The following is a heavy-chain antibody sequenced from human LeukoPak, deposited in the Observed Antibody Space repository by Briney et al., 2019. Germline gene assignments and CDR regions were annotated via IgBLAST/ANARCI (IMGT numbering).Heavy chain of an antibody. CDR1: GFTFSSYE. D-gene: IGHD3-10*01. V-gene: IGHV3-48*03. CDR3: ARDGMVRGAKNDY. J-gene: IGHJ4*02. Sequence: GGSLRPSCAASGFTFSSYEMNWVRQAPGKGLEWVSYISSSGSTIYYADSVKGRFTISRDNAKNSLYLQMNSLRAEDTAVYYCARDGMVRGAKNDYWGQGTLVTVSS. CDR2: ISSSGSTI.